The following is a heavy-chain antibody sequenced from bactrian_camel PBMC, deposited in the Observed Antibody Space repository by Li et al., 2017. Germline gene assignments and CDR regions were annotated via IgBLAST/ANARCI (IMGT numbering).Heavy chain of an antibody. J-gene: IGHJ6*01. CDR3: TKGVSGSWFVSYFGY. D-gene: IGHD2*01. CDR1: GFTFSASC. V-gene: IGHV3S1*01. CDR2: IHNRSGST. Sequence: HVQLVESGGGLVQPGGSLTLSCAASGFTFSASCMGWFRQVSGTEREGVAVIHNRSGSTYAADSVKGRFTISRDGAKNTLCLQMNSLKTEDTAVYYCTKGVSGSWFVSYFGYWGQGTQVTVS.